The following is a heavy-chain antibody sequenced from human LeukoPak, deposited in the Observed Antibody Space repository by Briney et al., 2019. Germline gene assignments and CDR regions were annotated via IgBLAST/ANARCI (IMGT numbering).Heavy chain of an antibody. CDR2: ISTYNGNT. J-gene: IGHJ4*02. D-gene: IGHD4-17*01. CDR1: GYTFTSYG. Sequence: ASVKVSCKASGYTFTSYGISWVRQAHGQGLEWMGWISTYNGNTHYAQNIQGRVTMTADVSTSTAYMELRSLRSDDTAVYYCARDPSLDYGDFYDYWGQGTLVTVSS. CDR3: ARDPSLDYGDFYDY. V-gene: IGHV1-18*01.